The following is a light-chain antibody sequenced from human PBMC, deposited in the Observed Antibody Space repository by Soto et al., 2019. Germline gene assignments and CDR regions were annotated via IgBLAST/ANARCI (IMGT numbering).Light chain of an antibody. Sequence: ENVLTQSPSTLSLSPGERATLSSTAGQSVSSYLAWYQQKPGQAPRLLIYDASNRATGIPARFSCSGSGTDFTLTITSLQPEDVATYYCQKYNSDPLTFCGGTKVDIK. J-gene: IGKJ4*01. CDR3: QKYNSDPLT. CDR1: QSVSSY. CDR2: DAS. V-gene: IGKV3-11*01.